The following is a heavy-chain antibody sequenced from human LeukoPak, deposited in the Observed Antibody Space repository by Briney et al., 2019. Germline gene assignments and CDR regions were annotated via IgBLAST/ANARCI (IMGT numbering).Heavy chain of an antibody. V-gene: IGHV4-39*01. CDR1: GGAISGSSYY. J-gene: IGHJ6*02. D-gene: IGHD5-18*01. CDR2: IYYSGST. Sequence: SETLSLTCTVSGGAISGSSYYWGWIRQPPGKGLGWVGSIYYSGSTYYNPSLKSRVTISVDTSKNQFSLKLSSVTAADTAVYYCARARSYGYPYYYYYYGMDVWGQGTTVTVSS. CDR3: ARARSYGYPYYYYYYGMDV.